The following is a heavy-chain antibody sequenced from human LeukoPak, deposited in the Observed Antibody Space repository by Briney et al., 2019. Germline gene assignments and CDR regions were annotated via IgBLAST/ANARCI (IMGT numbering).Heavy chain of an antibody. CDR1: GYTFIGYY. V-gene: IGHV1-2*02. CDR3: ASTSLSSGSLTYYYHYMDV. D-gene: IGHD6-19*01. Sequence: ASVKVSCKASGYTFIGYYIHWVRQAPGQRLEWMGWINPNSGGTNYAQKFQGRVTMTRDTSISTAYMELSRLRSDDTAVYYCASTSLSSGSLTYYYHYMDVWGKGTTVTVSS. CDR2: INPNSGGT. J-gene: IGHJ6*03.